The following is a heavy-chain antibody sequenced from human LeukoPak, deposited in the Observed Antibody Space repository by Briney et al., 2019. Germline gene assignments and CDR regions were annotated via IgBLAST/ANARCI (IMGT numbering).Heavy chain of an antibody. J-gene: IGHJ1*01. CDR2: IVVGSGNT. CDR3: AKDLPNSIAAAGPGYFQH. D-gene: IGHD6-13*01. CDR1: GFTFTSSA. Sequence: SVKVSCKASGFTFTSSAVQWVRQARGQRLEWIGWIVVGSGNTNYAQKFQERVTITRDMSTSTAYMELSSLRSEDTAVYYCAKDLPNSIAAAGPGYFQHWGQGTLVTVSS. V-gene: IGHV1-58*01.